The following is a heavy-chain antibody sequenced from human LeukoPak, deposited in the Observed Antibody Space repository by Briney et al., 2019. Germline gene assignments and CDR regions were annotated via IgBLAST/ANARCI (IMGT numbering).Heavy chain of an antibody. D-gene: IGHD3-22*01. CDR2: INHSGST. J-gene: IGHJ4*02. CDR3: ARRYYYDSFDY. CDR1: GGSISSYY. V-gene: IGHV4-34*01. Sequence: SETLSLTCTVSGGSISSYYWSWIRQPPGKGLEWIGEINHSGSTNYNPSLKSRVTISVDTSKNQFSLKLSSVTAADTAVYYCARRYYYDSFDYWGQGTLVTVSS.